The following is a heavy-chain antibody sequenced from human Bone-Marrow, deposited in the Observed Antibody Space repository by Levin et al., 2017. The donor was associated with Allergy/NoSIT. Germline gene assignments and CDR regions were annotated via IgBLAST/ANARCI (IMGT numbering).Heavy chain of an antibody. CDR3: ARETTRIPVEAGFDY. V-gene: IGHV4-61*08. CDR2: IYDSGST. Sequence: SQTLSLTCTVSGASVSSGGHYWSWIRQPPGRTLEWIGNIYDSGSTDYNPSLKSRVTISADTSKNQFSLRLTSLTAADTALYYCARETTRIPVEAGFDYWGRGILVTVSS. CDR1: GASVSSGGHY. D-gene: IGHD1/OR15-1a*01. J-gene: IGHJ4*02.